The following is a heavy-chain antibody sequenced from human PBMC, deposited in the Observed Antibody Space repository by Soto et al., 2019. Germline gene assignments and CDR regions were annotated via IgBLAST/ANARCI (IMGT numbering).Heavy chain of an antibody. Sequence: SVKVSCKASGGTFSSYTISWVRQAPGQGLEWMGRINPILGIATYAQKFQGRVTMTTDTSTSTVYMEVNSLRAEDTAVYYCARAYSGGTMIVGGPHYWGQGTLVTVSS. CDR2: INPILGIA. CDR3: ARAYSGGTMIVGGPHY. V-gene: IGHV1-69*02. D-gene: IGHD3-22*01. CDR1: GGTFSSYT. J-gene: IGHJ4*02.